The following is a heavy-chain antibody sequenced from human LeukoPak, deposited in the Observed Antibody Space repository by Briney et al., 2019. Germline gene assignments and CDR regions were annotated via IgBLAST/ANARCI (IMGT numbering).Heavy chain of an antibody. CDR1: GFTFSSYG. V-gene: IGHV3-30*02. D-gene: IGHD3-10*01. CDR2: IRFGGSYD. CDR3: ARVKAGYYYYMDV. J-gene: IGHJ6*03. Sequence: PGGSLRLSCVASGFTFSSYGMHWVRQAPGKGLEWVAFIRFGGSYDYYADSVKGRFTISRDDPKNTLYLQMNSLRAEDTAVYYCARVKAGYYYYMDVWGKGTTVTVSS.